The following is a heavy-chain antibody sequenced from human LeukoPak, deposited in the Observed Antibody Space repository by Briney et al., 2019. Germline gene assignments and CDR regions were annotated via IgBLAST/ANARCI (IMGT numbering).Heavy chain of an antibody. CDR1: GGTFTSYA. V-gene: IGHV1-69*06. CDR3: ARDWSVPAATYYYYGMDV. CDR2: IIPIFGTA. J-gene: IGHJ6*04. D-gene: IGHD2-2*01. Sequence: SGKVSCKASGGTFTSYAISWVGQAPGQGLGWRGGIIPIFGTANDAQKFQGRVTITADKSTSTAYMELSSLRSEDTAVYYCARDWSVPAATYYYYGMDVWGKGTTVTVSS.